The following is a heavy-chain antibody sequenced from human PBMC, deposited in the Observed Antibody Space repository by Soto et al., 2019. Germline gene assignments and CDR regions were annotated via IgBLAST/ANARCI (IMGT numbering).Heavy chain of an antibody. D-gene: IGHD5-18*01. CDR1: GFTFSNAW. V-gene: IGHV3-15*07. CDR3: TTDELVYSHQYYYYGMDV. Sequence: GGSLRLSCAASGFTFSNAWMNWVCQAPGKGLEWVGRIKSKTDGGTTDYAAPVKGRFTISKDDSKNTLYLQMNSLKTEDTAVYYCTTDELVYSHQYYYYGMDVWGQGTTVTVSS. CDR2: IKSKTDGGTT. J-gene: IGHJ6*02.